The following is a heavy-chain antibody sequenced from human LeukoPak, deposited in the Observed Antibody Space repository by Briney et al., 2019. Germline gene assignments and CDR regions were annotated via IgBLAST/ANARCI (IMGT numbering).Heavy chain of an antibody. Sequence: GRSLRLSCVVSGFTFGDSAMHWVRQAPGQGLEWVSSISWNRDSIHYADSVKGRFTISRDNAKNSLYLQMNSLRTEDTALYYCARVPCSSTSCQFDYWGQGTLVTVSS. D-gene: IGHD2-2*01. CDR1: GFTFGDSA. CDR2: ISWNRDSI. CDR3: ARVPCSSTSCQFDY. V-gene: IGHV3-9*01. J-gene: IGHJ4*02.